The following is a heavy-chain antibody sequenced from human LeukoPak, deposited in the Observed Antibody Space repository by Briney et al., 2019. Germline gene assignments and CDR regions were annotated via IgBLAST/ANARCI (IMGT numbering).Heavy chain of an antibody. CDR1: GFTFSSYS. CDR2: ISSSSSYI. Sequence: SGGSLRLSCAASGFTFSSYSMNWVRQAPGKGLEWVSSISSSSSYIYYADSVKGRFTHSRDNAKNSQYLQMNSLRAEDTAVYYCARDRVAVAAAAEYFQHWGQGTLVTVSS. D-gene: IGHD6-19*01. V-gene: IGHV3-21*01. J-gene: IGHJ1*01. CDR3: ARDRVAVAAAAEYFQH.